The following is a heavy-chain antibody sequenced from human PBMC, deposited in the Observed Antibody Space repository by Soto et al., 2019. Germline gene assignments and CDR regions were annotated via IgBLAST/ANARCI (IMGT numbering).Heavy chain of an antibody. CDR2: INPSGGST. D-gene: IGHD3-3*01. V-gene: IGHV1-46*03. J-gene: IGHJ3*02. CDR1: GYTFTSYY. Sequence: ASVKVSCKASGYTFTSYYMHWVRQAPGQRLEWMGIINPSGGSTSYAQKFQGRVTMTRDTSTSTVYMELSSLRSEDTAVYYCASRRSLRFLEWTPGSYDAFDIWGQGTMVTVSS. CDR3: ASRRSLRFLEWTPGSYDAFDI.